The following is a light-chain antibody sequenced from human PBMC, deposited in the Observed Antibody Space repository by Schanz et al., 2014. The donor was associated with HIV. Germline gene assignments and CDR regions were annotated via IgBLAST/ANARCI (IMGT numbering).Light chain of an antibody. CDR1: QSLSSKY. V-gene: IGKV3-20*01. J-gene: IGKJ2*01. Sequence: EIVVTQSPGTLSLSPGEGATLSCRASQSLSSKYLAWFQQKPGQTPRLLIYGAFRRATGIPDRFSGSGSGTEFTLTIRRLEPEDLAVYYGEQYSSPPFAFGQGTKVEIK. CDR2: GAF. CDR3: EQYSSPPFA.